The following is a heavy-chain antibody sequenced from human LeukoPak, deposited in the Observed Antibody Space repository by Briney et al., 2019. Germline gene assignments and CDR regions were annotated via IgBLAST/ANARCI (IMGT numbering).Heavy chain of an antibody. CDR1: GGSISSYY. Sequence: PSGTLSLTCTISGGSISSYYWSWIRQPAGKGLEWIGRMSTSGSSNYNPSLTSRVTMSVDKPKNQFSLNLNSVTAADTAVYFCARVNSSGSFHDYWGQGARVTVSS. CDR3: ARVNSSGSFHDY. J-gene: IGHJ4*02. V-gene: IGHV4-4*07. CDR2: MSTSGSS. D-gene: IGHD3-22*01.